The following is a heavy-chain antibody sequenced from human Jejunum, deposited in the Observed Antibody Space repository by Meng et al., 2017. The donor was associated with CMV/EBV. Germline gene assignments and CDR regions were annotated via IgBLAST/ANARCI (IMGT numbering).Heavy chain of an antibody. Sequence: SGYAFIAYCTPCVRQGPGQGLEWMGWIDSTSGETNSAQKFSGRVTLTRDTSITTAYMEVISLRYDDTAVYYCAREQTVSGSRGLDYWGQGTLVTVSS. J-gene: IGHJ4*02. CDR3: AREQTVSGSRGLDY. V-gene: IGHV1-2*02. D-gene: IGHD6-19*01. CDR2: IDSTSGET. CDR1: GYAFIAYC.